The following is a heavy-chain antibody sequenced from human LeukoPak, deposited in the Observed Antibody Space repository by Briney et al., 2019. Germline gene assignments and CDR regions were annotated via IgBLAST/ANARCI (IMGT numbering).Heavy chain of an antibody. CDR2: IFYSGST. Sequence: PSETLSLTCTVSGGSISSSTYYWGWVRQPPGKGLEWIGNIFYSGSTNYNPSLKSRVTISVDTSKNQFSLKLSSVTAADTAVYYCARDPTGFRVYDYWGQGTLVTVSS. D-gene: IGHD6-6*01. V-gene: IGHV4-39*07. CDR1: GGSISSSTYY. CDR3: ARDPTGFRVYDY. J-gene: IGHJ4*02.